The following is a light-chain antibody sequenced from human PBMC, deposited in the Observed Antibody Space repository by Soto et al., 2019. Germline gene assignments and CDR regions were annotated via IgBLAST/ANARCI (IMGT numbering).Light chain of an antibody. CDR1: QSVSNN. V-gene: IGKV3-15*01. J-gene: IGKJ2*01. CDR2: GAS. Sequence: EIVMTQSPATVSVSPGERATLSCRASQSVSNNLAWYQQKPGQAPRLLIYGASTRATGIPARFSGSGSGTEFTLTISSLQSEDFAVYYCQQRTNWPPFNFGQGTKLEIK. CDR3: QQRTNWPPFN.